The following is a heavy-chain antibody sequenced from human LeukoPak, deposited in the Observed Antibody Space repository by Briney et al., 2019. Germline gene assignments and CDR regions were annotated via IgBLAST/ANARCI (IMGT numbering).Heavy chain of an antibody. CDR3: ARGPYDFWSGYYTDQYYMDV. CDR2: MNPNSGNT. D-gene: IGHD3-3*01. CDR1: GYTFTSYD. J-gene: IGHJ6*03. Sequence: ASVKVSCKASGYTFTSYDINWVRQATGQGLEWMGWMNPNSGNTGYAQKFQGRVTMTRNTSISTAYTELSSLRSEDTAVYYCARGPYDFWSGYYTDQYYMDVWGKGTTVTVSS. V-gene: IGHV1-8*01.